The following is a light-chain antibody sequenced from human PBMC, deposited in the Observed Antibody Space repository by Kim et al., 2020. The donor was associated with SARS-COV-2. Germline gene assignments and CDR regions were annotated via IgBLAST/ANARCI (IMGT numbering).Light chain of an antibody. CDR1: QDISNY. CDR2: DAS. J-gene: IGKJ1*01. V-gene: IGKV1-33*01. CDR3: QHYDSLPQA. Sequence: DIQMTQSPSSLSASVGDRVTITCQASQDISNYLNWYQQKPEKAPKLLIYDASNLETGVPSRFSGRGSGTDFTFTISSLQPEDIATYYCQHYDSLPQAFGQGTKVDIK.